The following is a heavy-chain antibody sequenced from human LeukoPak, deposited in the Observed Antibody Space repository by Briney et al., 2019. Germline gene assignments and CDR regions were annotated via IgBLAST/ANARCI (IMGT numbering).Heavy chain of an antibody. CDR1: GFTFSSYW. CDR3: ARAGSHWHYVY. V-gene: IGHV3-7*01. J-gene: IGHJ4*02. Sequence: GGSLRLSCAASGFTFSSYWMSWVRQAPGKGLEWVANIKQDGSEKYYVDSVKGRFTISRDNAKNSLSLQMNNLGVEDTAVYYCARAGSHWHYVYWGQGTVVTVSS. CDR2: IKQDGSEK. D-gene: IGHD3-10*01.